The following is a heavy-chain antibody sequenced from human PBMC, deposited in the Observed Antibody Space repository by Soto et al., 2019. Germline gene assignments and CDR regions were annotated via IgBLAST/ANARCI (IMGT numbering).Heavy chain of an antibody. D-gene: IGHD2-2*01. CDR1: GDSISGYY. Sequence: SETLSLTCTVSGDSISGYYWSWIRQPPGKGLEWIGYIYYTGSTNYNPSLKSRVTISVDTSKNQFSLKLSSVTAADTAFYYCARYFCSSTTCCAFEYWGQGALVTVSS. CDR3: ARYFCSSTTCCAFEY. CDR2: IYYTGST. J-gene: IGHJ4*02. V-gene: IGHV4-59*01.